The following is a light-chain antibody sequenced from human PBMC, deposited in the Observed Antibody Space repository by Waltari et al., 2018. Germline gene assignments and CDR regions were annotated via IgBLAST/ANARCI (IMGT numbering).Light chain of an antibody. V-gene: IGLV7-43*01. CDR1: TGAVAGDFP. J-gene: IGLJ3*02. Sequence: QTVVTQEPSLTVSPGGTVTLTCASSTGAVAGDFPPSWFQQMPGQAPRALIFGSTNKYSWTPARFSGSLLGGKAALTLSGAQPEDEADYYCLLHVGGDQLVFGGGTKLTVL. CDR3: LLHVGGDQLV. CDR2: GST.